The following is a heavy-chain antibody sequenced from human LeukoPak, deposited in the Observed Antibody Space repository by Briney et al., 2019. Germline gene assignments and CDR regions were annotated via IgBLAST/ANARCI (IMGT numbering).Heavy chain of an antibody. V-gene: IGHV4-31*03. CDR1: GGSISSGGYY. J-gene: IGHJ4*02. CDR2: IYYSGST. CDR3: ARYSSGWYSRIDY. D-gene: IGHD6-19*01. Sequence: PSQTLSLTCTVSGGSISSGGYYWSWIRQHPGKGLGWIGYIYYSGSTYYNPSLKSRVTISVDTSKNQSSLKLSSVTAADTAVYYCARYSSGWYSRIDYWGQGTLVTVSS.